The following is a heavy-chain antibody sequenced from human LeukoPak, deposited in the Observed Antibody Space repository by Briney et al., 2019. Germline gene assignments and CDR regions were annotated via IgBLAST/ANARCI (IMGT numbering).Heavy chain of an antibody. Sequence: GGSLRLSCGASGFTFSSFWMHWVRQAPGKGLVWVSRINSDGSSTSYADSVKGRFTISRDNSKNTLYLQMNSLRAEDTAVYYCAKDRDYYDSSGYYQYFQHWGQGTLVTVSS. V-gene: IGHV3-74*01. CDR2: INSDGSST. CDR3: AKDRDYYDSSGYYQYFQH. D-gene: IGHD3-22*01. J-gene: IGHJ1*01. CDR1: GFTFSSFW.